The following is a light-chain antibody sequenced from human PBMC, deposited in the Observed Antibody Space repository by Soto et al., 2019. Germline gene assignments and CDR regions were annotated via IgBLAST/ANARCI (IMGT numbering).Light chain of an antibody. CDR2: GNS. CDR1: SSNIGAGYD. CDR3: QSYDSSLSGWV. J-gene: IGLJ3*02. Sequence: QAVVTQPPSVSGAPGQRVTISCTGSSSNIGAGYDVHWYQQLPGTAPKILIYGNSNRPSGVPDRFAGSKSGTSASLAITGLQAEEEADYYCQSYDSSLSGWVFGGGTKLTVL. V-gene: IGLV1-40*01.